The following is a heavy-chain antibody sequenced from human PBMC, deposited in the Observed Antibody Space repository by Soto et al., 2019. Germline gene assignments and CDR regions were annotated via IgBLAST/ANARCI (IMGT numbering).Heavy chain of an antibody. Sequence: SETLSLTCNVSGDSMTKYYWSWIRQPAGKGLEWIGRIYTSGSTNYNPSLKSRVTMSIDTSNNHFSLNLKSVTAADTAVYYCARTVGAAYYFDFWGQGALVTVSS. J-gene: IGHJ4*02. D-gene: IGHD1-26*01. CDR2: IYTSGST. CDR3: ARTVGAAYYFDF. CDR1: GDSMTKYY. V-gene: IGHV4-4*07.